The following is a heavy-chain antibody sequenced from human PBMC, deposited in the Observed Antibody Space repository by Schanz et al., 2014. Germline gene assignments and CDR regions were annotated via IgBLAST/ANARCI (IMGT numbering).Heavy chain of an antibody. CDR2: IIPILGIT. CDR1: GGTFSSYT. J-gene: IGHJ3*02. V-gene: IGHV1-69*02. D-gene: IGHD6-19*01. CDR3: ARGLGDERWLDLNEAFDI. Sequence: QVQLVQSGAEVMKPGSSVTVSCKSSGGTFSSYTINWVRQAPGQGLEWMGRIIPILGITNVAQTFQDRVTITADKSTSTAYMELSSLRSEDTAVYYCARGLGDERWLDLNEAFDIWGQWTIVTVSS.